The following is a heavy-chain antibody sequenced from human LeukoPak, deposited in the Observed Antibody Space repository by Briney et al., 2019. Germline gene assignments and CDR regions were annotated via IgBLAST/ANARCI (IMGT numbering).Heavy chain of an antibody. J-gene: IGHJ4*02. D-gene: IGHD3-22*01. V-gene: IGHV3-21*01. Sequence: PGGSLRLSCAASGFTFSRYSMNWARQAPGKGLEWVSSISGSSSYKYYADSVKGRFTISRDNAKNSLYLQMNSLRAEDTAVYYCARDFYDTSGYYYDYWGQGTLVTVSS. CDR2: ISGSSSYK. CDR1: GFTFSRYS. CDR3: ARDFYDTSGYYYDY.